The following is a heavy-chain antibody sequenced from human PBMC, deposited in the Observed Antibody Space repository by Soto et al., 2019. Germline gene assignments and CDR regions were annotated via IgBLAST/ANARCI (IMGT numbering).Heavy chain of an antibody. Sequence: QVQLVQSGAGVKKPGSSVKVSCKASGGTFSSYAISWVRQAPGQGLARMGGIIPIFGTANYAQQFQGRVTIPADESTSTAYMALSSLRSEETAVYFCARGDIVVVPAARPYYYYYGIDVWGQGTTVTVSS. CDR3: ARGDIVVVPAARPYYYYYGIDV. J-gene: IGHJ6*02. CDR1: GGTFSSYA. V-gene: IGHV1-69*01. D-gene: IGHD2-2*01. CDR2: IIPIFGTA.